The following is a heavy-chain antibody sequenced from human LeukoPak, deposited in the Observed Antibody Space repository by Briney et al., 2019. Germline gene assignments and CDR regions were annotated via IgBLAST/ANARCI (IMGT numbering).Heavy chain of an antibody. CDR2: LSSRGSSI. CDR1: GLTFSRYE. CDR3: ARDGGIAAAPRDNWFDP. D-gene: IGHD6-13*01. Sequence: GGAPRGSRAAFGLTFSRYEMNWVGQAPGKGLEWVADLSSRGSSIDYADAVQGRFTISRDNAKTSLYLQMHSLRAEDTAVYYCARDGGIAAAPRDNWFDPWGQGTLVTVSS. V-gene: IGHV3-48*03. J-gene: IGHJ5*02.